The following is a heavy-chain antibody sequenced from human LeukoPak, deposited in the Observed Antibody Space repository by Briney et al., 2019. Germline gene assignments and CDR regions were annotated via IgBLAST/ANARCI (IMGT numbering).Heavy chain of an antibody. CDR2: IYYSGST. Sequence: KTSETLSLTCTVSGGSISSSSYYWGWIRQPPGKGLEWIGSIYYSGSTYYNPSLKSRVTISVDTSKNQFSLKLSSVTAADTAVYYCAGGFGRLDYWGQGTLVTVSS. CDR1: GGSISSSSYY. D-gene: IGHD3-10*01. V-gene: IGHV4-39*01. CDR3: AGGFGRLDY. J-gene: IGHJ4*02.